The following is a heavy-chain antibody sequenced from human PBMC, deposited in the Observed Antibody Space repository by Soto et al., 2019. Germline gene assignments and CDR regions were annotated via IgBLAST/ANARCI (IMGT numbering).Heavy chain of an antibody. J-gene: IGHJ4*02. V-gene: IGHV3-30*18. CDR3: AKEWVDDSSGWSFDY. CDR2: ISYDGSNK. CDR1: GFTFSSYG. D-gene: IGHD3-22*01. Sequence: QVPLVESGGGVVQPGRSLRLSCAASGFTFSSYGMHWVRQAPGKGLEWVAVISYDGSNKYYADSVKGRFTISRDNSKNTRYLQMNSLRAEDTAVYYCAKEWVDDSSGWSFDYWGQGTLVTASS.